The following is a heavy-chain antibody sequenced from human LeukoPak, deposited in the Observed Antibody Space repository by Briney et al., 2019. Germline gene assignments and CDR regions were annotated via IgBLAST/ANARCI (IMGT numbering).Heavy chain of an antibody. V-gene: IGHV3-30*03. CDR3: ARDSWFDP. CDR2: ISDDGTNK. Sequence: PGRSLRLSCAASGFTFSSYGMHWVRQAPGKGLEWVAVISDDGTNKYYADSVKGRFTISRDNTKNSLYLQMNSLRAEDTAVYYCARDSWFDPWGQGTLVTVSS. CDR1: GFTFSSYG. J-gene: IGHJ5*02.